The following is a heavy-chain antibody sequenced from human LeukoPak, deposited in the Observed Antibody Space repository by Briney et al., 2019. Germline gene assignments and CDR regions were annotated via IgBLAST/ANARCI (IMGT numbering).Heavy chain of an antibody. CDR2: IYTSGST. CDR1: GGSISSGSYY. CDR3: ARTYSGSYYWYFDL. J-gene: IGHJ2*01. Sequence: PSQTLSLTCTVSGGSISSGSYYWSWIRQPAGKGLEWIGRIYTSGSTNYNPSLKSRVTISVDTSKNQFSLKLSSVTAADTAVYYCARTYSGSYYWYFDLWGRGTLVTVSS. V-gene: IGHV4-61*02. D-gene: IGHD1-26*01.